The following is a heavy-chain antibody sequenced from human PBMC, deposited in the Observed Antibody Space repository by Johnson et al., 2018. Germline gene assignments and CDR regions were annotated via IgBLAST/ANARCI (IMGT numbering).Heavy chain of an antibody. Sequence: VQLVESGAEVKKPGASVKVSCKSSGYTFTTYDINWVRQATGQGLEWMGGIIPIFGTANYAQKFQGRVTITAAESTSTAYMGLSSVGSEDTGVYYCARAVTVHEGVVITPSYYYGRDVWGQGTTGTVSS. J-gene: IGHJ6*02. CDR3: ARAVTVHEGVVITPSYYYGRDV. D-gene: IGHD3-22*01. V-gene: IGHV1-69*01. CDR1: GYTFTTYD. CDR2: IIPIFGTA.